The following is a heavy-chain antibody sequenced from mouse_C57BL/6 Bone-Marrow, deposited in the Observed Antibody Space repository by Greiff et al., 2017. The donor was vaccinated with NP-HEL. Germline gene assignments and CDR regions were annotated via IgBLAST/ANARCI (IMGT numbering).Heavy chain of an antibody. V-gene: IGHV3-6*01. CDR1: GYSITSGYY. J-gene: IGHJ1*03. D-gene: IGHD1-1*01. CDR2: ISYDGSN. Sequence: EVQLVESGPGLVKPSQSLSLTCSVTGYSITSGYYWNWIRQFPGNKLEWMGYISYDGSNNYNPSLKNRISITRDTSKNQFFLKLNSVTTEDTATYYCARDGNTTVVDDVWGTGTTVTVSS. CDR3: ARDGNTTVVDDV.